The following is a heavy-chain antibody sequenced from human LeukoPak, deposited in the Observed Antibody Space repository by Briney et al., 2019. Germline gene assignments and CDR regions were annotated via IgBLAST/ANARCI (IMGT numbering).Heavy chain of an antibody. CDR2: INPNSGGT. Sequence: ASVKVSCKASGYTFNSYGISWVRQAPGQGLEWMGWINPNSGGTDYAQKFQGRVTMTRDTSTSTAYMELSRLRSDDTAVYHCARGHGSYYYYMDVWGKGTTVTVSS. D-gene: IGHD3-10*01. CDR3: ARGHGSYYYYMDV. V-gene: IGHV1-2*02. CDR1: GYTFNSYG. J-gene: IGHJ6*03.